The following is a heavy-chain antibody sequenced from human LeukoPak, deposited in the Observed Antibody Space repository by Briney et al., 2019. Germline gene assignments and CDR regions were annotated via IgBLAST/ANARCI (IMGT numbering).Heavy chain of an antibody. J-gene: IGHJ4*02. V-gene: IGHV4-30-4*01. CDR2: IYYSGST. Sequence: PSETLSLTCTVSGGSISSGDYYWSWIRQPPGKGLKWIGYIYYSGSTYYNPSLKSRVTISVDTSKNQFSLKLSSVTAADTAVYYCARDLFSLTVDYWGQGTLVTVSS. CDR1: GGSISSGDYY. CDR3: ARDLFSLTVDY. D-gene: IGHD4/OR15-4a*01.